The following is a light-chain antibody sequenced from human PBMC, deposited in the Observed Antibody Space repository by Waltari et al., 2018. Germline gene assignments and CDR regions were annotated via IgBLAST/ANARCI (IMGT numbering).Light chain of an antibody. V-gene: IGKV3-15*01. Sequence: ETLMTQSPATLSVSTGERATLSCRASQSVSRKLAWYQQKPGQAPRLLIFDASIRATCTPARFSGSGSGTEFTLTISSLQSEDFAVYYCQQYNDWPPELTFGGGTKVEIK. CDR3: QQYNDWPPELT. CDR2: DAS. J-gene: IGKJ4*01. CDR1: QSVSRK.